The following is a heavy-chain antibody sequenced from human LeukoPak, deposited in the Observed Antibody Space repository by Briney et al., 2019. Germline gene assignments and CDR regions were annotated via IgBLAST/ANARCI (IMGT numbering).Heavy chain of an antibody. CDR3: ARGVRPQSSYGMDV. J-gene: IGHJ6*02. D-gene: IGHD3-10*01. CDR2: TYYRSKWYH. Sequence: SQTLSLTCDISGDTVSSNSVTWNWIRQSPSRGLEWLGRTYYRSKWYHDYAISVTSRISINPDTSKNQFSPQLNSVSPDDTAVYYCARGVRPQSSYGMDVWGQGTTVTVSS. V-gene: IGHV6-1*01. CDR1: GDTVSSNSVT.